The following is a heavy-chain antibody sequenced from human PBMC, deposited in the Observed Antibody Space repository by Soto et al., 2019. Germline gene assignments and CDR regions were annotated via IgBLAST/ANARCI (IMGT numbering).Heavy chain of an antibody. D-gene: IGHD2-2*01. Sequence: QVQLVQSGAEVKKPGASVKVSCKASGYTFTSYDINWVRQATGQELEWMGWMNTNSGNTGYAQKFQGRVTMTRNTAISRAYVGLSSLRSEDTAVYYCASISTSDYYYGMDVWGQGTTVTVSS. CDR3: ASISTSDYYYGMDV. J-gene: IGHJ6*02. CDR1: GYTFTSYD. V-gene: IGHV1-8*01. CDR2: MNTNSGNT.